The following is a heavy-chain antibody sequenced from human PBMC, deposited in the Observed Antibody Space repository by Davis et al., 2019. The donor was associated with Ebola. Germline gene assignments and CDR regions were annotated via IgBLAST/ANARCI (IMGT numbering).Heavy chain of an antibody. Sequence: GGSLRLSCAASGFTVSSNYMSWVRQAPGKGLEWVSVIYSGGSTYYADSVKGRFTISRDNSKNTLYLQMNSLRAEDTAVYYCARGSVITRGAFDIWGQGTMVTVSS. D-gene: IGHD3-22*01. CDR3: ARGSVITRGAFDI. J-gene: IGHJ3*02. V-gene: IGHV3-53*01. CDR1: GFTVSSNY. CDR2: IYSGGST.